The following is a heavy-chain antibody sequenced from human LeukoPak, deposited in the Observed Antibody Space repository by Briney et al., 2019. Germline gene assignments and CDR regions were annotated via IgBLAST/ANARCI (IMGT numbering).Heavy chain of an antibody. CDR2: IDPSDSYT. V-gene: IGHV5-10-1*01. D-gene: IGHD1-26*01. Sequence: GESLKISWKGSGYSFTSYWISWVRPMPGKGLEWMGRIDPSDSYTNYSPSFQGHVTISADKSISTAYLQWSSLKASDTAMYYCARTVGATVWFDPWGQGTLVTVSS. CDR3: ARTVGATVWFDP. CDR1: GYSFTSYW. J-gene: IGHJ5*02.